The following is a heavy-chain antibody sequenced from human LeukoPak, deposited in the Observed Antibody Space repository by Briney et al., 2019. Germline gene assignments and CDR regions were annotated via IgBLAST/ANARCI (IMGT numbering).Heavy chain of an antibody. CDR1: GFTFSTYG. J-gene: IGHJ3*02. D-gene: IGHD1-26*01. CDR3: AKGTIVGATRDAFDI. Sequence: GGSLRLSCVASGFTFSTYGMHWVRQAPGKGLEWVAVISYDGRNTYYADSVKGRFTISRDNSQNTLYVQMNSLRAEDTAVYYCAKGTIVGATRDAFDIWGQGTMVTVSS. CDR2: ISYDGRNT. V-gene: IGHV3-30*18.